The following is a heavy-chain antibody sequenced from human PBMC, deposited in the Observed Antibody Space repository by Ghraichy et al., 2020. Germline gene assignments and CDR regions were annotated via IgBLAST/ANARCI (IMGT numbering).Heavy chain of an antibody. CDR1: GFIFNTYS. CDR3: ARNFGYYFYPMDV. CDR2: ISPNSTYI. Sequence: RGSLRLSCAASGFIFNTYSMNWVRQAPGKGLEWVSSISPNSTYIYYADSVRGRFTISRDNAKNSLYLQMNSLRAEDTAVFFCARNFGYYFYPMDVWGQGTTVTVSS. J-gene: IGHJ6*02. V-gene: IGHV3-21*01. D-gene: IGHD3-10*01.